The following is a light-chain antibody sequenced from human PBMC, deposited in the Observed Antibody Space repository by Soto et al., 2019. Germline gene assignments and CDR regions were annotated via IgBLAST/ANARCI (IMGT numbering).Light chain of an antibody. CDR1: TSDIGAYNY. CDR2: DVT. J-gene: IGLJ3*02. V-gene: IGLV2-14*03. Sequence: QSVLTQPASVSGSPGQSITFSCTGTTSDIGAYNYVSWYQHHPGKAPKLLIYDVTDRPSGVSDRFSGSKSGTTASLTISGLQAEDEAYYFCSSYTTINTVVVFGGGTKLTVL. CDR3: SSYTTINTVVV.